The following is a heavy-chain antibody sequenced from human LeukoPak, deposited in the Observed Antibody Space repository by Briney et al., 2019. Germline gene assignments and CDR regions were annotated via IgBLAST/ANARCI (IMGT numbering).Heavy chain of an antibody. CDR2: INPNSGGT. CDR1: GYTFTGYY. D-gene: IGHD6-6*01. CDR3: AREIRYSSSAGNWFDP. Sequence: ASVKVSCKASGYTFTGYYMHWVRQAPGRGLAWMGWINPNSGGTDYAQKFQGRVTMTRDTSISTAYMELSRLRSDDTAVYYCAREIRYSSSAGNWFDPWGQGTLVTVSS. V-gene: IGHV1-2*02. J-gene: IGHJ5*02.